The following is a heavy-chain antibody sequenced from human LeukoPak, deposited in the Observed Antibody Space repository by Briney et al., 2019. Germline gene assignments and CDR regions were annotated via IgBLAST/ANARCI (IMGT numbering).Heavy chain of an antibody. J-gene: IGHJ6*03. Sequence: GGSLRLSCAPSGFTFTDYSMDWVRQAPGKGLEWVASISTVSTYTFYADSVKGRFSISRDNVRNLLYLQMSSLGAEDTAVYYCARDGSGFYLYNYMDVWGKGTTVTVSS. V-gene: IGHV3-21*06. CDR3: ARDGSGFYLYNYMDV. CDR1: GFTFTDYS. CDR2: ISTVSTYT. D-gene: IGHD6-25*01.